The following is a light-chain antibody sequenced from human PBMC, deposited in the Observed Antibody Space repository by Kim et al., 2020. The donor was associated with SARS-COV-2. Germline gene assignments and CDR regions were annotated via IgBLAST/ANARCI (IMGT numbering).Light chain of an antibody. J-gene: IGLJ2*01. CDR1: SSNIGTNT. CDR3: AAWDDSLKGVI. CDR2: SNN. V-gene: IGLV1-44*01. Sequence: QSVLTQPPSASGTPGQRVAISCSGSSSNIGTNTGTWYQQLPGTAPKLLIYSNNQRPSGVPDRFSGSKSGTSAFLAISGLQSEDEADYYCAAWDDSLKGVIFGGGTQLTVL.